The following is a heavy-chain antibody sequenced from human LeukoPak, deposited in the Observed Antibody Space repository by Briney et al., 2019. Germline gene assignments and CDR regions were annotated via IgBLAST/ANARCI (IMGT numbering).Heavy chain of an antibody. V-gene: IGHV3-49*02. D-gene: IGHD6-13*01. CDR2: ASGFTF. Sequence: ASGFTFGYAASVKGRFTISRDDSKSIAYLQMNSLKTEDTAVYYCTREGGAAAADYWGQGTLVTVSS. J-gene: IGHJ4*02. CDR3: TREGGAAAADY.